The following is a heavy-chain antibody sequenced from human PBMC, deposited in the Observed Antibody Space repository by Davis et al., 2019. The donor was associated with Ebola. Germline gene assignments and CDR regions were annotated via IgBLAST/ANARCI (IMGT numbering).Heavy chain of an antibody. CDR2: IVVGSGNT. V-gene: IGHV1-58*02. D-gene: IGHD3-22*01. CDR3: AAAQFKYYYDSSGYYTKPGTLDY. CDR1: GFTFTSSA. Sequence: SVKVSCKASGFTFTSSAMQWVQQARGQRLEWIGWIVVGSGNTNYAQKFQERVTITRDMSTSTAYMELSSLRSEDTAVYYCAAAQFKYYYDSSGYYTKPGTLDYWGQGTLVTVSS. J-gene: IGHJ4*02.